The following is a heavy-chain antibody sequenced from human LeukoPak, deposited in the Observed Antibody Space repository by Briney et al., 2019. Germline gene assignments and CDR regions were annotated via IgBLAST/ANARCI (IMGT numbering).Heavy chain of an antibody. V-gene: IGHV3-23*01. CDR1: GLTFSSHW. D-gene: IGHD7-27*01. J-gene: IGHJ4*02. CDR2: ITTSDGSS. Sequence: GGSLRHSCAASGLTFSSHWMHWVRQAPGKGLEWVSTITTSDGSSYYADSVKGRFTVSRDNSKNTLFLQMNSLRAEDTAVYYCAKDGGLWVSAHWGDSWGRGTLVTVSS. CDR3: AKDGGLWVSAHWGDS.